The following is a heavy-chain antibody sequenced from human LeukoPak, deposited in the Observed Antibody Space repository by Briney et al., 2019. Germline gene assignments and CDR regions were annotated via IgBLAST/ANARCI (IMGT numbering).Heavy chain of an antibody. D-gene: IGHD6-13*01. CDR3: ARGYSSSWYFNWFDP. V-gene: IGHV4-59*08. CDR2: IYHSGIT. Sequence: SETLSLTCTVSGGSISTTYWSWIRHPPGKGLEWIGTIYHSGITYYSPSLKSRVTISVDTSKNQFSLKLSSVTAADTAVYYCARGYSSSWYFNWFDPWGQGTLVTVSS. CDR1: GGSISTTY. J-gene: IGHJ5*02.